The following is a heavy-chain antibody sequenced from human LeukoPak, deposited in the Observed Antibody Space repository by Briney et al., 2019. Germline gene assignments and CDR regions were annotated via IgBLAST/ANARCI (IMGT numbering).Heavy chain of an antibody. D-gene: IGHD6-13*01. J-gene: IGHJ4*02. CDR2: INHSGST. CDR3: ARRPPGRQQLVPFDY. V-gene: IGHV4-34*01. Sequence: SETLSLTCAVYGGSFSGYYWSWIRHPPGKGLEWIGEINHSGSTNYNPSLKSRVTISVDTSKNQFSLKLSSVTAADTAVYYCARRPPGRQQLVPFDYWGQGTLVTVSS. CDR1: GGSFSGYY.